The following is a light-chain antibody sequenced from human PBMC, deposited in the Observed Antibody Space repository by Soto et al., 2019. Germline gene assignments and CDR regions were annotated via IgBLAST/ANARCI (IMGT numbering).Light chain of an antibody. Sequence: IVLTQSPATLSFSPGERATLSCRASQSVSSYLAWYQQKPGQAPRLLIYDASNRATGVPARFSGSGTGTDFTLTISSLEPEDFAVYYCQQCSSWPLTFGGGTKVEIK. CDR1: QSVSSY. CDR2: DAS. CDR3: QQCSSWPLT. V-gene: IGKV3-11*01. J-gene: IGKJ4*01.